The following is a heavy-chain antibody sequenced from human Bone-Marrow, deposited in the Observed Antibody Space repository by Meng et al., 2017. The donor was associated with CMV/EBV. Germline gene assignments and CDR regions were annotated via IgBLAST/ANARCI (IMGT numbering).Heavy chain of an antibody. Sequence: SCAASGFTFSGSAMHWVRQASGKGLEWVGHITSKANSYATLYAASVKGRFTISRDDSKNTAYLQMNSLKTEDTAVYYCSPLGAELSPWGQGTLVTVSS. CDR1: GFTFSGSA. J-gene: IGHJ4*02. V-gene: IGHV3-73*01. D-gene: IGHD3-16*01. CDR3: SPLGAELSP. CDR2: ITSKANSYAT.